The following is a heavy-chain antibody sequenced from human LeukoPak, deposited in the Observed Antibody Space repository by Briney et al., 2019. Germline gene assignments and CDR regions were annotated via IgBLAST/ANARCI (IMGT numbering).Heavy chain of an antibody. CDR1: GFTFSSYA. V-gene: IGHV3-23*01. CDR3: AKGQEYYDSCCYFPSGY. CDR2: ISGSGGST. Sequence: GGSLRLSCAASGFTFSSYAMSWVRQAPGKGLEWVSAISGSGGSTYYADSVKGRFTISRDNSKNTLYLQMNSLRAEDTAVYYCAKGQEYYDSCCYFPSGYWGQGTLVTVSS. D-gene: IGHD3-22*01. J-gene: IGHJ4*02.